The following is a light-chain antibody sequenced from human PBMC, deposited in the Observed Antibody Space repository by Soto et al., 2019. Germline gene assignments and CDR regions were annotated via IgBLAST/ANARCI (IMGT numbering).Light chain of an antibody. CDR1: QSVSSY. J-gene: IGKJ1*01. Sequence: EIVLTQSPATLSLSPGERATLSCRASQSVSSYLAWYQQKPGQAPRLLIYDASNRATGIPARFSGSGSGTDFTLTISSLEPEDFAVYYCQQYNTYLWTFGQGTKVEIK. CDR2: DAS. V-gene: IGKV3-11*01. CDR3: QQYNTYLWT.